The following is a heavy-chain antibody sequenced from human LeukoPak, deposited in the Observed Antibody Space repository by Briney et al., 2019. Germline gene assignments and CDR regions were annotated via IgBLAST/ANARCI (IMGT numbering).Heavy chain of an antibody. CDR1: ADALTSHFY. J-gene: IGHJ4*02. V-gene: IGHV4-38-2*02. D-gene: IGHD3-10*01. CDR3: ARASFASGSYYFDL. Sequence: SETLSLTCTVSADALTSHFYWGWIRQSPGEGGKGLEWIASVYHSGAEYVNPSLKSRVTTSVDTSKSQFYLTLTSVTAADTAVYFCARASFASGSYYFDLWGPGTLITVSS. CDR2: VYHSGAE.